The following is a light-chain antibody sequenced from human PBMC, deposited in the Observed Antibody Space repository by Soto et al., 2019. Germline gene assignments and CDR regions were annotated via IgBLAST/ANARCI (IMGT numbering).Light chain of an antibody. CDR2: GNS. V-gene: IGLV1-40*01. J-gene: IGLJ3*02. Sequence: QSVLTQPPSVSGAPGQRITISCTGSSSDIGAGYDVYWYQQLPGTAPKLLIYGNSNRPSEVPDRFSGSKSGTSASLAITGLQAEDEADYYCQSYDSSLSGWVFGGGTKLTVL. CDR1: SSDIGAGYD. CDR3: QSYDSSLSGWV.